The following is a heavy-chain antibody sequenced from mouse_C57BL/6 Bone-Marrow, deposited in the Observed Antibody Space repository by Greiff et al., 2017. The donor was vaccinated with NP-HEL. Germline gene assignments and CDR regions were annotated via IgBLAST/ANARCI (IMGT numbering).Heavy chain of an antibody. CDR3: TRPAPKYAWFAY. CDR1: GFTFSSYA. V-gene: IGHV5-9-1*02. D-gene: IGHD2-14*01. CDR2: ISSGGDYI. J-gene: IGHJ3*01. Sequence: EVKVVESGEGLVKPGGSLKLSCAASGFTFSSYAMSWVRQTPEKRLEWVAYISSGGDYIYYADTVKGRFTISRDNARNTLYLQMSSLKSEDTAMYYCTRPAPKYAWFAYWGQGTLVTVSA.